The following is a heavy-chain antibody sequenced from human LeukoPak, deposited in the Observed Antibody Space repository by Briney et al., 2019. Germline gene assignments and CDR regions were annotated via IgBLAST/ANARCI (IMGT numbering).Heavy chain of an antibody. D-gene: IGHD6-13*01. CDR1: GFTFSSYA. V-gene: IGHV3-23*01. CDR3: AKDPGQQLYYFDY. Sequence: GGPLRLSCAASGFTFSSYAMSWVRQAPGKGLEWVSAISGSGGSTYYADCVKGRFNISRDNSKNTLYLQMNSLRAEDTAVYYCAKDPGQQLYYFDYWGQGTLVTVSS. CDR2: ISGSGGST. J-gene: IGHJ4*02.